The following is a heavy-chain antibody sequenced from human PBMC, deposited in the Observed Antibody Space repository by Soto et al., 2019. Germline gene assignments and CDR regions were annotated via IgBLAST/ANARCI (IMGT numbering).Heavy chain of an antibody. CDR2: IYYSGST. CDR1: GGSISSYY. V-gene: IGHV4-59*01. Sequence: SETLSLTCTVSGGSISSYYWSWIRQPPWKGLEWIGYIYYSGSTNYNPSLKSRVTISVDTSKNQFSLKLSSVTAADTAVYFCARVRTDYAGLDYWGQGTQVTVSS. D-gene: IGHD4-17*01. J-gene: IGHJ4*02. CDR3: ARVRTDYAGLDY.